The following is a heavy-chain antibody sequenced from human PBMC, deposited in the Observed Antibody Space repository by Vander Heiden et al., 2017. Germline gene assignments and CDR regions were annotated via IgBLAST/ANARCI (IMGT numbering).Heavy chain of an antibody. CDR3: ATDAGYSSSWTKLKNWFDP. CDR1: GYTLTESS. D-gene: IGHD6-13*01. V-gene: IGHV1-24*01. Sequence: HVQLVPPGAEVKKPGASVKLSCKVSGYTLTESSMHWVRQAPGKGLRWMGGFDPEDGETIYEQKFQGRVTMTEDTSTDTAYMELSSLRSEDAAVYYCATDAGYSSSWTKLKNWFDPWGQGTLVTVSS. CDR2: FDPEDGET. J-gene: IGHJ5*02.